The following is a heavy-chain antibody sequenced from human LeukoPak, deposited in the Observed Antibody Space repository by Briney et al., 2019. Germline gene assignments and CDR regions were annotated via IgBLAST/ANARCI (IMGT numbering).Heavy chain of an antibody. Sequence: GGSLRLSCAASGFTFSSYAMSWVRQAPGKGLEWVSAISGSGGSTYYADSVKGRFTISRDNPKNTLYLQMNSLRAEDTAVYYCASGSNYDILTGYYVLDYWGQGTLVTVSS. CDR3: ASGSNYDILTGYYVLDY. D-gene: IGHD3-9*01. J-gene: IGHJ4*02. CDR2: ISGSGGST. V-gene: IGHV3-23*01. CDR1: GFTFSSYA.